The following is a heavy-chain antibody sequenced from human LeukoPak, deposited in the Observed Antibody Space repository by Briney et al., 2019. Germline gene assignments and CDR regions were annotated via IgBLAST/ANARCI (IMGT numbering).Heavy chain of an antibody. CDR3: SRGRDYHSAGYYHDS. J-gene: IGHJ5*01. Sequence: IRGKRYPGTTEYAASVEGRFTISRDDYKSVAYLQMTSLEAEDTGMYYCSRGRDYHSAGYYHDSWGQGTLVTVSS. D-gene: IGHD3-22*01. V-gene: IGHV3-49*02. CDR2: IRGKRYPGTT.